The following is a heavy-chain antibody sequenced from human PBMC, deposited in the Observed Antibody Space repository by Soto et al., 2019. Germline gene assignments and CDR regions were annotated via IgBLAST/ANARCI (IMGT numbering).Heavy chain of an antibody. D-gene: IGHD2-2*01. CDR1: GFTFSSYI. Sequence: PGGSLRLSCAASGFTFSSYIMNWVRQSPGKGLEWVSSISSSSSYIYYADSVKGRFTISRDNAKNSLYLQMNSLRAEDTAVYYCARNSYCSSTSCYQLYYYYGMDVWGQGTTVTVSS. J-gene: IGHJ6*02. CDR2: ISSSSSYI. V-gene: IGHV3-21*01. CDR3: ARNSYCSSTSCYQLYYYYGMDV.